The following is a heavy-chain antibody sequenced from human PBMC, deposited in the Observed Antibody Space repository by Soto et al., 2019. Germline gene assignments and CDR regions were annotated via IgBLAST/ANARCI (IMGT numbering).Heavy chain of an antibody. V-gene: IGHV4-31*03. CDR1: GGSISSGGYY. CDR2: IYYSGST. CDR3: ARGKLTGIVVVPLWFDP. D-gene: IGHD3-22*01. J-gene: IGHJ5*02. Sequence: QVQLQEPGPGLVKPSQTLSLTCTVSGGSISSGGYYWSWIRQHPGKGLAWIGYIYYSGSTYYNPSLKSRVTISVDTSKNQFSLKLSSVTAADTAVYYCARGKLTGIVVVPLWFDPWGQGTLVTVSS.